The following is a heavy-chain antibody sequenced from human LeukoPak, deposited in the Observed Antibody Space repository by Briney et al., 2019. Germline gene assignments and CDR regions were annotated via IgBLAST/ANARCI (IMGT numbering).Heavy chain of an antibody. CDR3: AREMSYYGSGSYYYYYMDV. J-gene: IGHJ6*03. D-gene: IGHD3-10*01. CDR1: GYTFTSNY. CDR2: ISPSGGST. V-gene: IGHV1-46*01. Sequence: ASVKVSCKAFGYTFTSNYMHWVRQAPGQGPEWMGVISPSGGSTTYAQKFQGRVTMTTDTSTSTAYMELRSLRSDDTAVYYCAREMSYYGSGSYYYYYMDVWGKGTTVTVSS.